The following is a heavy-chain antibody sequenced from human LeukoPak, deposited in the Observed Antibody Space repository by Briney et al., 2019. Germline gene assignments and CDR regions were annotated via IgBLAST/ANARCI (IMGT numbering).Heavy chain of an antibody. CDR1: GFTFSSYG. D-gene: IGHD2-15*01. Sequence: GGSLRLSCAASGFTFSSYGMHWVRRAPGKGLEWVAVIWYDGSNKYYADSVKGRFTISRDNSKNTLYLQMNSLRAEDTAVYYCARELPYCSGGSCYSIYGMDVWGKGTTVTVSS. CDR2: IWYDGSNK. CDR3: ARELPYCSGGSCYSIYGMDV. V-gene: IGHV3-33*01. J-gene: IGHJ6*04.